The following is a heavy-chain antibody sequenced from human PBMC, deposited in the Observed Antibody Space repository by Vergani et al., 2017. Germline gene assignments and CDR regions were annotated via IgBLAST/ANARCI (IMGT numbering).Heavy chain of an antibody. V-gene: IGHV3-20*04. Sequence: EVLLVESGGGVVRPGGSLRLSCAASGFTFDDYAMNWVRQAPGKGLEWVSGINWNCGRKGYADSVKGRFTISRDNAKNSLYLQMNSLRAEDTALYYCARDFRVRSYHYFYGMDVWGQGTTVTVSS. CDR3: ARDFRVRSYHYFYGMDV. D-gene: IGHD3-10*01. J-gene: IGHJ6*02. CDR1: GFTFDDYA. CDR2: INWNCGRK.